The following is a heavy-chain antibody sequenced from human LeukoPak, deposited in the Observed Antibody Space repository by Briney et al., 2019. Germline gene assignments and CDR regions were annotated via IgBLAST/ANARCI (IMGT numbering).Heavy chain of an antibody. J-gene: IGHJ4*02. CDR3: ARDTKWELPRVDY. CDR2: ISAYNGNT. CDR1: GYTFTGYY. Sequence: ASVKVSCKASGYTFTGYYMHWVRQAPGQGLEWMGWISAYNGNTNYAQKLQGRVTMTTDTSTSTAYMELRSLRSDDTAVYDCARDTKWELPRVDYWGQGTLVTVSS. D-gene: IGHD1-26*01. V-gene: IGHV1-18*04.